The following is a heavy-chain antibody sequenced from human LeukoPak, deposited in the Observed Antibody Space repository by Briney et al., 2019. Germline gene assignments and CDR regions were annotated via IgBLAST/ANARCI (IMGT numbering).Heavy chain of an antibody. CDR2: INPNSGGT. Sequence: ASVKVSCKASGYTFTGYYMHWERQAPGQGLEWMGWINPNSGGTNYAQKFQGRVTMTRDTSISTAYMELSRLRSDDTAVYYCAGALCSGGSYYYYYGMDVWGQGTTVTVSS. V-gene: IGHV1-2*02. J-gene: IGHJ6*02. CDR3: AGALCSGGSYYYYYGMDV. D-gene: IGHD2-15*01. CDR1: GYTFTGYY.